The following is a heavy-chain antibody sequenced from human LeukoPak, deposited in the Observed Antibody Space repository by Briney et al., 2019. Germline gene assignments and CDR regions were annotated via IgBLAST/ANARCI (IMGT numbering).Heavy chain of an antibody. CDR2: INHSGST. D-gene: IGHD1-7*01. V-gene: IGHV4-34*01. CDR3: ARHGGYRLELNWFDP. J-gene: IGHJ5*02. Sequence: PSETLSLTCAVYGGSFSGYYWSWIRQPPGKGLEWIGEINHSGSTNYNPSLKSRISISVDTSKNQFSLKLSSVTAADTAVYYCARHGGYRLELNWFDPWGQGTLVTVSS. CDR1: GGSFSGYY.